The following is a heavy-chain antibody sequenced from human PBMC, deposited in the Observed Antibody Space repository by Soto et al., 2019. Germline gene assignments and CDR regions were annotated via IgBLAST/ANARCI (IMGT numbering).Heavy chain of an antibody. J-gene: IGHJ4*02. D-gene: IGHD6-13*01. Sequence: QVQLVESGGGVVQPGRSLRLSCAASGFTFSSYGMHWVRQAPGKGLEWVAVVSYDGSNKYYADSVKGRFTISRDNSKSTLELTMNSLSAEDTAVYYCAKDIGSSSWYWSATLDYWGQGTLVNVSS. CDR3: AKDIGSSSWYWSATLDY. CDR1: GFTFSSYG. V-gene: IGHV3-30*18. CDR2: VSYDGSNK.